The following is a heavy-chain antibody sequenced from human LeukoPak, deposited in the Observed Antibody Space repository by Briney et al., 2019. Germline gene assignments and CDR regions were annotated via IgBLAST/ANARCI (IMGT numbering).Heavy chain of an antibody. Sequence: ASVKVSCKASGYTFTSYGISWVRQAPGQGLEWMGWISAYNGNTNYAQKLQGRVTMTTDTSTSTAYMELRSLRSDDTAVCYCARDKVLRSPGDSFDYWGRGTLVTVSS. CDR3: ARDKVLRSPGDSFDY. J-gene: IGHJ4*02. D-gene: IGHD1-14*01. CDR1: GYTFTSYG. V-gene: IGHV1-18*01. CDR2: ISAYNGNT.